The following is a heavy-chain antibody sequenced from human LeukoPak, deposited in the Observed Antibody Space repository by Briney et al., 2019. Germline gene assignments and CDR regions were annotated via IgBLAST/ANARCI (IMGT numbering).Heavy chain of an antibody. CDR1: GVSTTNGIYY. Sequence: SETLSLTCTVSGVSTTNGIYYWAWIRQSPGNGLEWIGSVQNVGSTYYNLSLRSRVTMSIDTSKNQFSLRLNSVTAADTAVYYCARHAEYNSGWHFYLDHWGQGILVTVSS. V-gene: IGHV4-39*01. J-gene: IGHJ4*02. CDR3: ARHAEYNSGWHFYLDH. CDR2: VQNVGST. D-gene: IGHD6-19*01.